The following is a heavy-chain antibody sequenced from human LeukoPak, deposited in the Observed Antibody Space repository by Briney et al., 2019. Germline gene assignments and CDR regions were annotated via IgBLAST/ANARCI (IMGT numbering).Heavy chain of an antibody. V-gene: IGHV1-18*01. D-gene: IGHD3-22*01. CDR2: ISTYNGST. CDR1: GYTCTSYG. Sequence: ASVKVSCKASGYTCTSYGISWVRQAPGQGLEWMGWISTYNGSTNYAQKLQGRVTMTTDTSTNTAYMELRSLRSDDTAVYYCARDGALYYDNSGYLFDYWGQGTLVTVSS. J-gene: IGHJ4*02. CDR3: ARDGALYYDNSGYLFDY.